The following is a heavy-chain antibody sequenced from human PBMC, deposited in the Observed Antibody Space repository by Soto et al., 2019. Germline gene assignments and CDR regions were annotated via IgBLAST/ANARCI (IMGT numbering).Heavy chain of an antibody. V-gene: IGHV3-30*03. Sequence: GGSLRLSCGAPGVTFKDYGMHWVRQAPGKGLEWVAVIAYDGKQTYYADSAKGRFTISKDKSKRTLVLQMNSQKVDDTDVYKCAGEGWGSNWYLDLWAGGSLSTASS. CDR2: IAYDGKQT. J-gene: IGHJ2*01. D-gene: IGHD3-16*01. CDR1: GVTFKDYG. CDR3: AGEGWGSNWYLDL.